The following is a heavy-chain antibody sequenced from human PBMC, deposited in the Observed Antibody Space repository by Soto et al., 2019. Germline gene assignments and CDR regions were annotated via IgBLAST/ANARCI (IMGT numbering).Heavy chain of an antibody. V-gene: IGHV1-3*01. Sequence: GNSAEVSCQESGYSLTRHSLHWLRQAPQQRLEWMGWINAGNGNTKYSQKFQGRVTITRDTSASTAYMELSSLRSEDTAVYYCARVIGYRGSGWNFDYWGQGTLVTGSS. CDR2: INAGNGNT. CDR1: GYSLTRHS. J-gene: IGHJ4*02. D-gene: IGHD6-19*01. CDR3: ARVIGYRGSGWNFDY.